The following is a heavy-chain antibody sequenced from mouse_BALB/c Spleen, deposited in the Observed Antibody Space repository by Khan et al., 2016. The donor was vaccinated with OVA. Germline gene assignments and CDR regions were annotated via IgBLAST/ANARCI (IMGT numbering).Heavy chain of an antibody. Sequence: QIQLVQSGPELKKPGETVKISCKASGYTFTNYGMNWVKQSPGKALKWMGWINTYTGEPTYADDFKGRFAFSLETSANTAFLQINNLKYEDTATDFCSRPPDFSYTLAHWGQGTSVTVSS. V-gene: IGHV9-3-1*01. CDR1: GYTFTNYG. CDR3: SRPPDFSYTLAH. CDR2: INTYTGEP. J-gene: IGHJ4*01.